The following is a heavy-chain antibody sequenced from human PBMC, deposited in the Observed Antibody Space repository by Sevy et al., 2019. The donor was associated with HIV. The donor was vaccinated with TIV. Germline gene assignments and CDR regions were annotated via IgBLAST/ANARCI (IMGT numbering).Heavy chain of an antibody. V-gene: IGHV3-53*01. CDR1: GFTVSSNY. D-gene: IGHD3-22*01. CDR2: IYSGGST. J-gene: IGHJ4*02. CDR3: ARAGVGDYYDSSGYLDY. Sequence: GGSLRLSCAASGFTVSSNYMSWVRQAPGKGLEWVSVIYSGGSTYYADTVKGRFTISRDNSKNTVYLQMNSPRAEDTAVYYCARAGVGDYYDSSGYLDYWGQGTLVTVSS.